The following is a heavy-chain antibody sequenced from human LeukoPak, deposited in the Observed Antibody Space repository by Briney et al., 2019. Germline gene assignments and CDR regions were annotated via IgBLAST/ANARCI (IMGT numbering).Heavy chain of an antibody. J-gene: IGHJ4*02. D-gene: IGHD4-17*01. CDR3: ASSNDYGDYWGRSRFDY. CDR2: INPNSGGT. V-gene: IGHV1-2*02. Sequence: ASVKVSCKASGYTFTGYYMHWVRQAPGQGLEWMGWINPNSGGTNYAQKFQGRVTMTRDTSISTAYMELRSLRSDDTAVYYCASSNDYGDYWGRSRFDYWGQGTLVTVSS. CDR1: GYTFTGYY.